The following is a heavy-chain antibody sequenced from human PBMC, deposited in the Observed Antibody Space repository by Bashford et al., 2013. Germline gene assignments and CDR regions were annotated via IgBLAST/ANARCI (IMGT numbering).Heavy chain of an antibody. D-gene: IGHD3-22*01. J-gene: IGHJ3*02. CDR1: GGTFSSYA. CDR2: IIPILGIA. V-gene: IGHV1-69*04. CDR3: AKAYYDSSGYYYVGAFDI. Sequence: SVKVSCKASGGTFSSYAISWVRQAPGQGLEWMGRIIPILGIANYAQKFQGRVTITADKSTSTAYMELSSLRSEDTAVYYCAKAYYDSSGYYYVGAFDIWGQGTMVTVSS.